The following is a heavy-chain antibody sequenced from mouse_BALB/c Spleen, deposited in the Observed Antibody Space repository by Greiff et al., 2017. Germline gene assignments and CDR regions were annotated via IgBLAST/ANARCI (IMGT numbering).Heavy chain of an antibody. CDR2: ISNGGGST. D-gene: IGHD1-1*01. J-gene: IGHJ4*01. V-gene: IGHV5-12-2*01. Sequence: EVKVVESGGDLVKPGGSLKLSCAASGFTFSSYTMSWVRQTPEKRLEWVAYISNGGGSTYYPDTVKGRFTITRDNAKNTLYLQMSSLKSEDTAMYYCARQGITTDAMDYWGQGTSVTVSS. CDR1: GFTFSSYT. CDR3: ARQGITTDAMDY.